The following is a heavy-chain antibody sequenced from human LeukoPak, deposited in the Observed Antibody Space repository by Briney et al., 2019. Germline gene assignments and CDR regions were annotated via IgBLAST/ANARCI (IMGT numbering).Heavy chain of an antibody. V-gene: IGHV4-4*07. Sequence: PSETLSLTCTVSGDSISSNYWSWIRQPAGKGLEWIGRMYSSGSTNYNPSLRSRVTMSIDTSKNQFSLKLSSVTAADTAVYYCARVVSSVISGYYYCYMDVWGKGTTVTVSS. CDR3: ARVVSSVISGYYYCYMDV. J-gene: IGHJ6*03. CDR2: MYSSGST. CDR1: GDSISSNY. D-gene: IGHD5/OR15-5a*01.